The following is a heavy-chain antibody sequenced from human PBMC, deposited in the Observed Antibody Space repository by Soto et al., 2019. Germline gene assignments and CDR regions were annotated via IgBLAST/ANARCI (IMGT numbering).Heavy chain of an antibody. CDR2: MNPKSGNT. CDR1: GYTFSAND. V-gene: IGHV1-8*01. CDR3: TRPKSSGHNTLDY. D-gene: IGHD5-12*01. Sequence: QVQLVQSGAEVKTSGASVKVSCKASGYTFSANDINWVRQAPGQGLEWMGWMNPKSGNTGYAEESQGRVTLTRNTSISTAYMELSSLKSEDTAMYYCTRPKSSGHNTLDYWGQGTLLTVSS. J-gene: IGHJ4*02.